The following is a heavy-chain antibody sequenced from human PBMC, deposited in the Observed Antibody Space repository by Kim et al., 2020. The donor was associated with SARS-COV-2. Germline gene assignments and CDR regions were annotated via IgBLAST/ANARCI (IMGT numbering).Heavy chain of an antibody. CDR1: GYTFAAYG. Sequence: ASVKVSCKASGYTFAAYGISWVRQARGQGLQWMGGIGAYNGMSDYGQTFHDRITMTTDISSSTAHLEVRSLRSDDTAIYFCARGGRGDHFYNGMDVWGQGTAVIVSS. J-gene: IGHJ6*02. CDR2: IGAYNGMS. CDR3: ARGGRGDHFYNGMDV. D-gene: IGHD2-21*02. V-gene: IGHV1-18*01.